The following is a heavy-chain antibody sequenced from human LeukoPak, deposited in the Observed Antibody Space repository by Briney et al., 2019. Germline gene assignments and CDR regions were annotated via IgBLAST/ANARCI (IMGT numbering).Heavy chain of an antibody. CDR2: IYSGGNT. Sequence: GGSLRLSCAASGFTFSSNYMSWVRQAPGKGLEWVSLIYSGGNTYYAASVKGRFTISRDNSKNTLYLQMNSLRAEDTAVYYCARVLTQYYGDFNFDYWGQGTLVTVSS. CDR3: ARVLTQYYGDFNFDY. CDR1: GFTFSSNY. J-gene: IGHJ4*02. D-gene: IGHD4-17*01. V-gene: IGHV3-53*01.